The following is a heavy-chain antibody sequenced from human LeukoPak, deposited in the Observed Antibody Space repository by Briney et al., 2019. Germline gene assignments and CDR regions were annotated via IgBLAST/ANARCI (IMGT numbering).Heavy chain of an antibody. CDR2: IYASGST. V-gene: IGHV4-4*07. J-gene: IGHJ2*01. CDR3: ARIYGYHYWYFDL. CDR1: GGSISNYY. Sequence: SETLSLTCTVSGGSISNYYWSWIRQPAGKGLEWIGRIYASGSTNYIPSLKSRVTMSVDTSKNQFSLNLNSVTAADTAVYYCARIYGYHYWYFDLWGRGTLVTVSS. D-gene: IGHD5-18*01.